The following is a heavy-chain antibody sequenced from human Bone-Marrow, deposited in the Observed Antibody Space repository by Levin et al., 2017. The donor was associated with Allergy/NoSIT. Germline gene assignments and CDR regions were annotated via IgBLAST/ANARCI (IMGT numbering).Heavy chain of an antibody. D-gene: IGHD3-16*01. J-gene: IGHJ4*02. CDR3: AIVFAGNGGYDY. CDR1: GVSISSGGYY. CDR2: MYHNGRA. Sequence: SETLSLTCTVSGVSISSGGYYWTWIRQHPGMGLEWIGYMYHNGRAFYNPSLESRVSISVDTSKDQFSLKLSSVTAADTAVYYCAIVFAGNGGYDYWRQGTLVIGSS. V-gene: IGHV4-31*03.